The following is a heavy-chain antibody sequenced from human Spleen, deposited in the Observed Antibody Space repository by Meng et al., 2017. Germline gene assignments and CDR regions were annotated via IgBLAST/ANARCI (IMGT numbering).Heavy chain of an antibody. V-gene: IGHV4-34*01. CDR2: INYSGST. Sequence: RGGAVMLKSSETLSLTSAVYGGSFSGYYWSWIRQPPGKGLEWIGEINYSGSTNYNPSLKSRVTISVDTSKNQFSLKLSSVTDADTAVYYCARDGAAAGINWFDPWGQGTLVTVSS. CDR3: ARDGAAAGINWFDP. D-gene: IGHD6-13*01. J-gene: IGHJ5*02. CDR1: GGSFSGYY.